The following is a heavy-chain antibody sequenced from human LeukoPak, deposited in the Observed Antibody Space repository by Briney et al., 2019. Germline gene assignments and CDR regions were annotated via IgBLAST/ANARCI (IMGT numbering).Heavy chain of an antibody. CDR1: GSTFSSYG. Sequence: PGGSLRLSCAASGSTFSSYGMHWVRQAPGKGLEWVAFIRYDGSNKYYADSVKGRFTISRDNSKNTLYLQMNSLRAEDTAVYYCASDSAWNLHGGYLDHWGQGTLVSVSS. D-gene: IGHD2-15*01. CDR3: ASDSAWNLHGGYLDH. V-gene: IGHV3-30*02. CDR2: IRYDGSNK. J-gene: IGHJ4*02.